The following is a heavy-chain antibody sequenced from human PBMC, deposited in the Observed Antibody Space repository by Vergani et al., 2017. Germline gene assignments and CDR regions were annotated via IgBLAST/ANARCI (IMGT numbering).Heavy chain of an antibody. V-gene: IGHV4-61*02. CDR1: GCSFSTGAHS. CDR2: IYTSGAT. J-gene: IGHJ3*01. CDR3: AGDGGEYDKDGLDV. D-gene: IGHD2-21*01. Sequence: QVQLQESGPGLVKPSQTLSLTCTVSGCSFSTGAHSWSWLRQAAGKGLEWIGRIYTSGATNYTPPLRSRAIRSVDASKKQFSLKLTSGTAADTAVYYCAGDGGEYDKDGLDVWGQGTKVTVTS.